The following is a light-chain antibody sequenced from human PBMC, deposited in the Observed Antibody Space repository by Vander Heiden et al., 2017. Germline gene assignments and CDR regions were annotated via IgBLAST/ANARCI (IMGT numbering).Light chain of an antibody. CDR1: QSVTATY. Sequence: EIVLTPSPGTLSLSPGERVTLSCRASQSVTATYLAWYQQKRGQAPRLLIYSASIRAPDTPDRLRGSASGTEFTLTISRREPEDFAVYYCQADCKARQYTFGQGTRMEIK. CDR3: QADCKARQYT. V-gene: IGKV3-20*01. J-gene: IGKJ2*01. CDR2: SAS.